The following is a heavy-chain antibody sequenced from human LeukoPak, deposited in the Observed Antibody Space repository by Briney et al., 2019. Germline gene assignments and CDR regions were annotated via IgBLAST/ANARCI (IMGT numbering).Heavy chain of an antibody. V-gene: IGHV4-39*07. D-gene: IGHD1-14*01. Sequence: SETLSLTCTVSGGSISSYYWGCIRQPPGKGLEWIGSIYHSGITYYNPSLESRVTISVDTSKNHFSLNLSSVTAADTAVYYCARAPEYGLYYDYWGQGTLVTVSS. CDR1: GGSISSYY. J-gene: IGHJ4*02. CDR3: ARAPEYGLYYDY. CDR2: IYHSGIT.